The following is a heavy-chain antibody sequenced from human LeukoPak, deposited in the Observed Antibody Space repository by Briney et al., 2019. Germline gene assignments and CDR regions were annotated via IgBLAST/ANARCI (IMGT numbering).Heavy chain of an antibody. CDR2: ISAYKGNT. V-gene: IGHV1-18*01. J-gene: IGHJ4*02. D-gene: IGHD3-3*01. CDR3: ARAPRRSVIWSGYLS. Sequence: GASVKVSCKASGYTFSTYGISWVRQAPGQGLEWMGWISAYKGNTYYAQNLQGRVTMTTDTSTSTAYMELRSLRSDDTAVYYCARAPRRSVIWSGYLSWGQGTLVTVSS. CDR1: GYTFSTYG.